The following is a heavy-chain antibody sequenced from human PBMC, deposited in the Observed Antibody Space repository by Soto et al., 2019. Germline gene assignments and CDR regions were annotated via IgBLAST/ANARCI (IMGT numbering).Heavy chain of an antibody. V-gene: IGHV1-3*01. CDR1: GYIFTDYT. Sequence: GASVKVSCKASGYIFTDYTMHWVRQAPGQRLEWMGWINAGNGNTKYSQNFQGRVTITRDTSASAAYMELSSLRFEDTAVYYCARDRRSRELVAYLDCWGQGTQVTVSS. CDR3: ARDRRSRELVAYLDC. J-gene: IGHJ4*02. D-gene: IGHD1-7*01. CDR2: INAGNGNT.